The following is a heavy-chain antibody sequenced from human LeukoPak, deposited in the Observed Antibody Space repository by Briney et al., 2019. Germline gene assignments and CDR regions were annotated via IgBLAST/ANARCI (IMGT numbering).Heavy chain of an antibody. CDR1: GFTFSTYA. Sequence: PGGSLRLSCAASGFTFSTYAMSWVRQAPGKGLEWVSAISSSGGVTYYADSVKGRFTISRDNSKNTLYLQMNSLRAEDTAIYYCARERGAILGATVIDYWGQGTLVTVSS. J-gene: IGHJ4*02. V-gene: IGHV3-23*01. CDR3: ARERGAILGATVIDY. CDR2: ISSSGGVT. D-gene: IGHD1-26*01.